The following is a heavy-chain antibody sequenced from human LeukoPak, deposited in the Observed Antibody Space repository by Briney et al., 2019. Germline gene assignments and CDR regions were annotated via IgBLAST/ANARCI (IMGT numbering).Heavy chain of an antibody. J-gene: IGHJ4*02. CDR3: ARPSGWYGGSFAY. D-gene: IGHD6-19*01. CDR2: INHSGST. Sequence: SETLSLTCAVYGGSFSGYYWSWIRQPPGKGLEWIGEINHSGSTNYNPSLKSRVTISVDTSKNQFSLKLSSVTAADTAVYYYARPSGWYGGSFAYWGQGTLVTVSS. CDR1: GGSFSGYY. V-gene: IGHV4-34*01.